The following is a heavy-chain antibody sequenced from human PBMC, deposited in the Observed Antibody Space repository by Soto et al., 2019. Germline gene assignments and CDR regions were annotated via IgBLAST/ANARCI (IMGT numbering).Heavy chain of an antibody. CDR1: GFTFSSYG. J-gene: IGHJ6*04. D-gene: IGHD3-3*01. CDR2: IWYDGSNK. Sequence: QVQLVESGGGVVQPGRSLRLSCAASGFTFSSYGMHWVRQAPGKGLEWVAVIWYDGSNKYYADSVKGRFTISRDNSKNTLYLQMNSLRAEDTAVYYCARESITGGDFWSGWGVWGKGTTVTVSS. V-gene: IGHV3-33*01. CDR3: ARESITGGDFWSGWGV.